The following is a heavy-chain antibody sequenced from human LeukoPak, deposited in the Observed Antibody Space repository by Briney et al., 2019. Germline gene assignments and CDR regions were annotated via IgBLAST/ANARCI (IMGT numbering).Heavy chain of an antibody. Sequence: SETLSLTCTVSGGSISNYYWGWIRQPPGKGLEWIGYIYYSGSTNYNPSLKSRVTISVDTSKNQFSLKLSSVTAADTAVYYCARHVRGIDYWGQGTLVTVSS. V-gene: IGHV4-59*08. CDR2: IYYSGST. CDR1: GGSISNYY. CDR3: ARHVRGIDY. D-gene: IGHD2/OR15-2a*01. J-gene: IGHJ4*02.